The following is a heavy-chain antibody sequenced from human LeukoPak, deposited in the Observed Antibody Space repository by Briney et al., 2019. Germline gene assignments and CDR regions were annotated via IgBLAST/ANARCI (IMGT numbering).Heavy chain of an antibody. J-gene: IGHJ4*02. D-gene: IGHD2-15*01. CDR1: GASISSSSYY. V-gene: IGHV4-39*07. CDR3: ARDRSCSGGSCYGPPDY. CDR2: IYYSGGT. Sequence: SETLSLTRTVSGASISSSSYYWGWIRQPPGKGLEWVGSIYYSGGTYYNPSLKSRVTISVDTSKNQFSLKLNSVTAADTAVYYCARDRSCSGGSCYGPPDYWGQGTLVTVSS.